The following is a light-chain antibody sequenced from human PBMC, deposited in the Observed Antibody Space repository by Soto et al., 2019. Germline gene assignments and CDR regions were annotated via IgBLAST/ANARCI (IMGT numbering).Light chain of an antibody. CDR3: QQSFFAPPT. J-gene: IGKJ1*01. CDR2: EST. Sequence: DIHMTQSPSSLSASVGDTVIITCRASQNVRSYLNWYQQKSGKAPKLLIYESTNLESGVPSRFSGDGFGTDFTLTISSLHPEDFATYHCQQSFFAPPTFGRGTKVEI. CDR1: QNVRSY. V-gene: IGKV1-39*01.